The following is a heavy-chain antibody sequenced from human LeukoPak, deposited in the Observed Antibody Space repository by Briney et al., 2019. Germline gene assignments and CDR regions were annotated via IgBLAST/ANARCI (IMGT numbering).Heavy chain of an antibody. D-gene: IGHD6-13*01. CDR1: GYTLTELS. CDR3: ARDLEAAAGTNWFDP. Sequence: GASVKVSCKVSGYTLTELSMHWVRQAPGKGLEWMGGFDPEDGETIYAQKFQGRVTMTEDTSTDTAYMELSSLRSEDTAVYYCARDLEAAAGTNWFDPWGQGTLVTVSS. V-gene: IGHV1-24*01. CDR2: FDPEDGET. J-gene: IGHJ5*02.